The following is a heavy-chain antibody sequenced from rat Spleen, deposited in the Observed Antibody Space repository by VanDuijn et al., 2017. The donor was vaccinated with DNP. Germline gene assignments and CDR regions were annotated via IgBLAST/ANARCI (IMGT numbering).Heavy chain of an antibody. CDR2: INNAGST. CDR3: AVQLGVFDY. Sequence: EVQLQESGPGLVKPSQSLSLTCSVPGYSITSNHKWSWIRKFPGHELEWMGYINNAGSTNYNPSLKGRFSITRDTSKNQFFLQVNSVRNEDTATYYCAVQLGVFDYWGQGVMVIVSS. V-gene: IGHV3-3*01. CDR1: GYSITSNHK. J-gene: IGHJ2*01. D-gene: IGHD5-1*01.